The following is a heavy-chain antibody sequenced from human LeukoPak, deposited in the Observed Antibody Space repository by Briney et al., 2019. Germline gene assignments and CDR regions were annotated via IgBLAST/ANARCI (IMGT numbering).Heavy chain of an antibody. V-gene: IGHV4-30-4*08. J-gene: IGHJ4*02. CDR3: ARLDGYNYYFDY. CDR2: IYYSGST. Sequence: LRLSCAASGFTFSDYYMSWIRQPPGKGLEWIGYIYYSGSTYYNPSLKSRVTISVDTSKNQFSLKLSSVTAADTAVYYCARLDGYNYYFDYWGQGTLVTVSS. D-gene: IGHD5-24*01. CDR1: GFTFSDYY.